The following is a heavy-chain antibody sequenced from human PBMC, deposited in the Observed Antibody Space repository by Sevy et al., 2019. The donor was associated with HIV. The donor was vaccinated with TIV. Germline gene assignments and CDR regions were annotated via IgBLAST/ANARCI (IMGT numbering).Heavy chain of an antibody. CDR3: ARGATIVATNWFDP. CDR2: INHSGST. CDR1: GGSFSGYY. J-gene: IGHJ5*02. Sequence: SETLSLTCAVYGGSFSGYYWSWIRQPPGKGLEWIGEINHSGSTNYNPSLKSRVTISVDTSKNQFSLKLSSVTAADTAVYYCARGATIVATNWFDPWGQRTLVTVSS. D-gene: IGHD5-12*01. V-gene: IGHV4-34*01.